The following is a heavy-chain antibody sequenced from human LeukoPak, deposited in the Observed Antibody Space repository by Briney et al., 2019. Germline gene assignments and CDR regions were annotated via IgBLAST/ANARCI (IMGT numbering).Heavy chain of an antibody. D-gene: IGHD6-25*01. V-gene: IGHV3-30-3*01. J-gene: IGHJ5*02. CDR1: GFTFSSYA. CDR3: AREIAIAAAGISWFAP. Sequence: PGGSLRLSCAASGFTFSSYAMHWVRQAPGKGLEWVAVISYDGSNKYYADSVKGRFTISRDNAKKSLYLQMNSLRADNTAVYYCAREIAIAAAGISWFAPWGQGTLVTVSS. CDR2: ISYDGSNK.